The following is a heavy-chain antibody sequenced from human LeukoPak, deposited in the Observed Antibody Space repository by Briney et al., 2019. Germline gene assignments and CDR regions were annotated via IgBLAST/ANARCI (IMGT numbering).Heavy chain of an antibody. Sequence: ASVKVSCKVSGYTLTELSMHWVRQSPGKGLEWMAGLDPGDGETIFAQKFQGRLSLTEDTSTGTAYMELSSLRSDDTAVYYCATDLEPDYYGSVTRYFDYWGQGTLVTVSS. CDR3: ATDLEPDYYGSVTRYFDY. CDR2: LDPGDGET. CDR1: GYTLTELS. D-gene: IGHD3-10*01. V-gene: IGHV1-24*01. J-gene: IGHJ4*02.